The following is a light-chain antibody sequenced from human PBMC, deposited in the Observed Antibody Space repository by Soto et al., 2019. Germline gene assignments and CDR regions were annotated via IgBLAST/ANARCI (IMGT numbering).Light chain of an antibody. J-gene: IGKJ3*01. Sequence: ELVLTQSPAPLSLSPGERATLSFRSSQSVSTFVAWYQQTPGQAPRHLVYDASYRVTGIPARFSGSGSATDFTLNISSLEPADFALYFWQQRSGWPFTFGPGTIVDI. CDR1: QSVSTF. CDR2: DAS. V-gene: IGKV3-11*01. CDR3: QQRSGWPFT.